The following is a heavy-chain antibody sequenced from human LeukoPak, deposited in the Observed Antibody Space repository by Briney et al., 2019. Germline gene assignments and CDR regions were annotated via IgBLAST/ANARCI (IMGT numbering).Heavy chain of an antibody. CDR3: ARDRLLYPFHAFDY. CDR1: GFTFSSYA. Sequence: GGSLRLSCAASGFTFSSYAMHWVRQAPGKGLEWVAVISYDGSNKYYADSVKGRFTISRDNAKNSLYLQMNSLRAEDTAVYYCARDRLLYPFHAFDYWGQGTLVTVSS. V-gene: IGHV3-30*04. CDR2: ISYDGSNK. D-gene: IGHD2-2*02. J-gene: IGHJ4*02.